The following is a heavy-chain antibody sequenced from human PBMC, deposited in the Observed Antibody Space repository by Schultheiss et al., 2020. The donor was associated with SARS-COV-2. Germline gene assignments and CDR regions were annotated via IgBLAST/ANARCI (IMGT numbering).Heavy chain of an antibody. CDR3: AVGGGRNWNNYYGMDV. D-gene: IGHD1/OR15-1a*01. J-gene: IGHJ6*02. CDR2: IYWDDDK. V-gene: IGHV2-5*02. CDR1: GFSLSTSGVG. Sequence: SGPTLVKPTQTLTLTCTFSGFSLSTSGVGVGWIRQPPGKALEWLALIYWDDDKRYSTSLKTRLTISKDTSKNQVVLTMTNMDPVDTATYYCAVGGGRNWNNYYGMDVWGQGTTVTVSS.